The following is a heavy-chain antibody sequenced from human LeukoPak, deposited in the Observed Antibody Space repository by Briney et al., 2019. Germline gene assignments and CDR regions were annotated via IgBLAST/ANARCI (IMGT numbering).Heavy chain of an antibody. J-gene: IGHJ4*02. CDR2: INSDGSST. CDR3: AREDRDSSSLDY. D-gene: IGHD6-6*01. Sequence: PGGSLGLSCAASGFTFSSYWMHWVRQAPGKGLVWVSRINSDGSSTSYADSVKGRFTISRDNAKNTLYLQMNRLRAEDTDVYYCAREDRDSSSLDYWGQGTLVTVSS. CDR1: GFTFSSYW. V-gene: IGHV3-74*01.